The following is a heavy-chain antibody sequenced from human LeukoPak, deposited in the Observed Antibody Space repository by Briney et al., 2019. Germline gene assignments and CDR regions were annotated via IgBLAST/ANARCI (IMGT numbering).Heavy chain of an antibody. CDR1: GFTFSSYA. Sequence: GGSLRLSCAASGFTFSSYAMHWVRQAPGKGLEWVAVISYDGSNKYYADSVKGRFTISRDNSKNTLYLQMNSLRAEDTAVYYCARDSIVVVVAATELDYWGQGTLVTVPS. V-gene: IGHV3-30*04. CDR3: ARDSIVVVVAATELDY. CDR2: ISYDGSNK. J-gene: IGHJ4*02. D-gene: IGHD2-15*01.